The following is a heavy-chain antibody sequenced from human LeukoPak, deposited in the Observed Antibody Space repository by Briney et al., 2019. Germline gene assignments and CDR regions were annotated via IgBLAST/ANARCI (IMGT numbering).Heavy chain of an antibody. CDR3: AGSYSSTWYSTFDI. J-gene: IGHJ3*02. V-gene: IGHV4-59*08. Sequence: SETLSLTCTVSGGSIIGYYWSWIRQPPGKGLEWIGYIYYSGSTNYNPSLKSRVTISVDTSKNQFSLKLNSVTAAETAIYYCAGSYSSTWYSTFDIWGQGTMVTVSS. CDR2: IYYSGST. CDR1: GGSIIGYY. D-gene: IGHD6-13*01.